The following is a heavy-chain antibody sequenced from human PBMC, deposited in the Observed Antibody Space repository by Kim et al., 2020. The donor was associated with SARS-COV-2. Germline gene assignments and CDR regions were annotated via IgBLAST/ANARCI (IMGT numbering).Heavy chain of an antibody. D-gene: IGHD2-15*01. CDR3: AKSGRYCSGGSCYSDDFDY. CDR2: INHSGGST. J-gene: IGHJ4*02. Sequence: GGSLRLSCTASGFTFSNYAMSWVRQAPGKGLEWVSAINHSGGSTYYADSVKGRFTISRDNSKNMLYLQMNSLRAEDTAVYYCAKSGRYCSGGSCYSDDFDYWGQGTLVTVSS. V-gene: IGHV3-23*01. CDR1: GFTFSNYA.